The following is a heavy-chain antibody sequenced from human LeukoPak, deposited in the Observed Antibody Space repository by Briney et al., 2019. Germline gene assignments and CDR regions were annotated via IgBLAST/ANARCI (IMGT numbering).Heavy chain of an antibody. J-gene: IGHJ4*02. CDR1: GFTFSDYY. CDR2: ISSSDSTI. Sequence: GGSLRLSCAASGFTFSDYYMSWIRQAPGKGLEWVSYISSSDSTIYYADSVKGRFTISRDNSKNTLYLQMNSLRAEDTAVYYCAKDPVSGGYDYYFDYWGQGTLVTVSS. D-gene: IGHD2-15*01. CDR3: AKDPVSGGYDYYFDY. V-gene: IGHV3-11*01.